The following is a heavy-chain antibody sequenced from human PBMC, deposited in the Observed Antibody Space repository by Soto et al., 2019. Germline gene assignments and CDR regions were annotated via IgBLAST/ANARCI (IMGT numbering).Heavy chain of an antibody. D-gene: IGHD6-19*01. Sequence: ASVKVSCKASGFTFRDYGFYWVRQAPGQGLEWIGWISAYNANMQIAQKFQGRVTMTRDTSTSTVYMELSSLRSEDTAVYYCARGVTWLDAAVDYWGQGTLVTVSS. CDR2: ISAYNANM. V-gene: IGHV1-18*01. CDR1: GFTFRDYG. CDR3: ARGVTWLDAAVDY. J-gene: IGHJ4*02.